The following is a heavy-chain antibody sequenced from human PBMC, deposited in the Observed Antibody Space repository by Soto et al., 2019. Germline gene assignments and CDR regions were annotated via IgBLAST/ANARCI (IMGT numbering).Heavy chain of an antibody. Sequence: SETLSLTCTVSGGSISSGDYYWSWIRQPPGKGLEWIGYIYYSGSTYYNPSLKSRVTISVDTSKNQFSLKLSSVTAADTAVYYCAREVDGGSSGWYFDYWGQGTLVTVSS. J-gene: IGHJ4*02. CDR2: IYYSGST. CDR3: AREVDGGSSGWYFDY. D-gene: IGHD6-19*01. CDR1: GGSISSGDYY. V-gene: IGHV4-30-4*01.